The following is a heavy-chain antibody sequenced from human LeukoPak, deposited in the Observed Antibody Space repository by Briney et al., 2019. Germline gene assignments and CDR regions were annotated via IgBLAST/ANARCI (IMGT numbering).Heavy chain of an antibody. CDR3: ARVTAAGTDFFDF. Sequence: SQTLSLTCVISGDSVSSNSASWNWIRQSPSRGLEWLGRTYYRAYWYDDYAVSVKSRMTINADTSKNQFSLHLNSVTPEDTGVYYCARVTAAGTDFFDFWGQGTLFTVSS. CDR1: GDSVSSNSAS. D-gene: IGHD6-13*01. J-gene: IGHJ4*02. CDR2: TYYRAYWYD. V-gene: IGHV6-1*01.